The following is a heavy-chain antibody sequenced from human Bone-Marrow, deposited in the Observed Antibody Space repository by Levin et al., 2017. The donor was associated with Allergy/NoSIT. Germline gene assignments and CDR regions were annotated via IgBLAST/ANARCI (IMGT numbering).Heavy chain of an antibody. CDR2: ISYMGST. J-gene: IGHJ4*02. Sequence: SCTVSGASISSAPHYWSWIRQHPGKGLEWIGYISYMGSTHYNPSLKSRVAISLDTSNNHFSLKLTSVAAADTALYYCAREDNWNYDYWGQGTLVTVSS. CDR3: AREDNWNYDY. V-gene: IGHV4-31*03. D-gene: IGHD1-7*01. CDR1: GASISSAPHY.